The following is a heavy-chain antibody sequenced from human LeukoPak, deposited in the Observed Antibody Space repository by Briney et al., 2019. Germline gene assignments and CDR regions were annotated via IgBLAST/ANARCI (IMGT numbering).Heavy chain of an antibody. D-gene: IGHD1-7*01. J-gene: IGHJ5*02. CDR3: ARELTGTTHRSYNWFDP. CDR1: GGTFTSYA. CDR2: IIPIFGTA. Sequence: ASVKVSCKASGGTFTSYAISWVRQAPAQGLEWMGGIIPIFGTANYAQKFQGRVTITTDESTSTAYMELSSLRSEDTAVYYCARELTGTTHRSYNWFDPWGQGTLVTVSS. V-gene: IGHV1-69*05.